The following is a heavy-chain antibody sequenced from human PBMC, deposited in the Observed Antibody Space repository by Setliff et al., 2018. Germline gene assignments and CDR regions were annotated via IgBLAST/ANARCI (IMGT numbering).Heavy chain of an antibody. CDR1: GFTFSTYS. D-gene: IGHD6-19*01. CDR3: VNHNPARRSPAGTALDS. V-gene: IGHV3-23*01. Sequence: PGGSLRLSCAASGFTFSTYSMSWVRQAPGKGLEWVSAISGDSEYIYYRDSVKGRFTISRANSKNTLYLQMNNLRVEDTARYYCVNHNPARRSPAGTALDSWGRGTLVTVSS. CDR2: ISGDSEYI. J-gene: IGHJ4*02.